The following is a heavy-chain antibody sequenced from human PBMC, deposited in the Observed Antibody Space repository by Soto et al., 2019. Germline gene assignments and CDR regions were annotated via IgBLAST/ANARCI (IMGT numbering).Heavy chain of an antibody. D-gene: IGHD1-26*01. Sequence: GGSLRLSCAASGFTFSNYGMHWVRQAPGKGLEWVAGIWHDGSDKYYADSVKGRFTISRDNSKNTLFLQMNSLRAEDTAVYYCARGQATIVGAMDYWGQGTLVTVSS. CDR1: GFTFSNYG. V-gene: IGHV3-33*01. J-gene: IGHJ4*02. CDR3: ARGQATIVGAMDY. CDR2: IWHDGSDK.